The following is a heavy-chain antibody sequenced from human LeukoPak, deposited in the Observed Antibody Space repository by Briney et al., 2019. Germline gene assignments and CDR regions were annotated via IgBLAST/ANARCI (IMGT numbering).Heavy chain of an antibody. CDR3: TTAPYYDILTGYYDY. D-gene: IGHD3-9*01. CDR2: IKSKTDGGTT. CDR1: GFTFSNAW. J-gene: IGHJ4*02. Sequence: GGSLRLSCAASGFTFSNAWMSWVRQAPGKGLEWVGRIKSKTDGGTTDYAAPVKGRFTISRDDSKNTLYLQMNSLKTKDTAVYYCTTAPYYDILTGYYDYWGQGTLVTVSS. V-gene: IGHV3-15*01.